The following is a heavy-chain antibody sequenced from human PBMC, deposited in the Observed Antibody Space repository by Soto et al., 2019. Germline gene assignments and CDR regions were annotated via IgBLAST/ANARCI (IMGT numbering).Heavy chain of an antibody. CDR3: AKADVDTAMVTFLYYYYGMDV. V-gene: IGHV3-23*01. D-gene: IGHD5-18*01. CDR2: ISGSGGRT. Sequence: PGGSLRLSCAASGFTFSSYAMSWVRQAPGKGLGWVSAISGSGGRTYYADSVKGRFTISRDNSKTTLYRQMNSLRAEDTAVYYCAKADVDTAMVTFLYYYYGMDVWGKGTTVTVSS. CDR1: GFTFSSYA. J-gene: IGHJ6*04.